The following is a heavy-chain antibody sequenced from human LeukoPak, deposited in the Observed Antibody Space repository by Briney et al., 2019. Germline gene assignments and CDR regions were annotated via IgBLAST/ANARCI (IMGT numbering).Heavy chain of an antibody. J-gene: IGHJ3*02. CDR1: RYTFTTYA. Sequence: ASVKVSCKASRYTFTTYAMNWVRQAPGQGLEWMGWINTDTGNPTYAQGFTGRFVFSFDTSGRTAYLQISSLKAEDTAVYYCARGTYGGNSGDTFDIWGQGTMVTVSS. V-gene: IGHV7-4-1*02. CDR3: ARGTYGGNSGDTFDI. D-gene: IGHD4-23*01. CDR2: INTDTGNP.